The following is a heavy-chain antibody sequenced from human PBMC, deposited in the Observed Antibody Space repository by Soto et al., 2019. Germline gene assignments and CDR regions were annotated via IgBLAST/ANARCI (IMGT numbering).Heavy chain of an antibody. Sequence: QVQLQESGPGLVKPSETLSLTCTVSGGSISSYYWSWIRQPPGKGLEWIGFIFYSGSTSYNPSLTRRVTISLDASEYQFSLKLNSVTAADTAVYYCASMIGDPVLSFDSWGQGTLVAVSS. CDR3: ASMIGDPVLSFDS. D-gene: IGHD3-10*02. J-gene: IGHJ5*01. V-gene: IGHV4-59*01. CDR1: GGSISSYY. CDR2: IFYSGST.